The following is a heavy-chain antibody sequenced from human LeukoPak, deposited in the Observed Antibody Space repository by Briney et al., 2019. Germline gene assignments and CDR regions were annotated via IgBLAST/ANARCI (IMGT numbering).Heavy chain of an antibody. J-gene: IGHJ4*02. CDR1: GGSISSYY. D-gene: IGHD3-10*01. Sequence: SETLTLTCTVSGGSISSYYWSWIRQPAGKGLEWIGRIYTSGSTNYNPSLKSRVTMSVDTSKNQFSLKLSSVTAADTAVYYCARDFGDYYGSGSYYKLDYWGQGTLVTVSS. CDR3: ARDFGDYYGSGSYYKLDY. CDR2: IYTSGST. V-gene: IGHV4-4*07.